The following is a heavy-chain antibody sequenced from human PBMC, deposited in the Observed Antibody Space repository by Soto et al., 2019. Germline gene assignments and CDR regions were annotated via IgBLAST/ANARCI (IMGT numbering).Heavy chain of an antibody. CDR3: ARERDGSGSLSYYFDP. J-gene: IGHJ4*02. CDR2: IIPIIGTP. D-gene: IGHD3-10*01. Sequence: QLELVQSGAEVMEPGSSVKLSCKTSGGSLRNSGINWVRQAPGQGLEWVGGIIPIIGTPNYLQRLQTRVTITADESTNTAFLELGSLRFDDTAIYYCARERDGSGSLSYYFDPWGQGTLVTVSS. V-gene: IGHV1-69*01. CDR1: GGSLRNSG.